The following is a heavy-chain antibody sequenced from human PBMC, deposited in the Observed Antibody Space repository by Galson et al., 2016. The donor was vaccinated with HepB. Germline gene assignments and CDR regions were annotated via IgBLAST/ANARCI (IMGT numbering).Heavy chain of an antibody. CDR3: VRDHDWGFDY. CDR2: IRSRSNDRAI. V-gene: IGHV3-48*02. J-gene: IGHJ4*02. D-gene: IGHD7-27*01. CDR1: GFTLSTYS. Sequence: SLRLSCAVSGFTLSTYSTNWVRQAPGKGLEWIAYIRSRSNDRAIFYAGSVKGRFTISGDNAESMYLQMNSMRDEDTAVYYCVRDHDWGFDYWGQGALVTVSS.